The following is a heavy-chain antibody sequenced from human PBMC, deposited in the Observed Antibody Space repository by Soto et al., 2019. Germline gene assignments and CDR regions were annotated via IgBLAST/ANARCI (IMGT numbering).Heavy chain of an antibody. CDR3: ARGGYLDC. J-gene: IGHJ4*02. CDR1: GFTLSDNY. Sequence: QVQLVESGGGLVKPGGSLRLSCAASGFTLSDNYMSWIRQAPGKGLEWVSYISTYSTIYYANSVKGRFTISRDNAKNSLYLQMNSLRAEDTAVYYCARGGYLDCWGQGTLVTVSS. V-gene: IGHV3-11*01. CDR2: ISTYSTI.